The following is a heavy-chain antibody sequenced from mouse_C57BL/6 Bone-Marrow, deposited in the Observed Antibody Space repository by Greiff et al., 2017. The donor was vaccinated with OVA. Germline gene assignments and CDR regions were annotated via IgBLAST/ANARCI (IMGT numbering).Heavy chain of an antibody. CDR1: GYTFTSYW. CDR3: ARRDLIYYYGSSHMDY. J-gene: IGHJ4*01. D-gene: IGHD1-1*01. V-gene: IGHV1-50*01. Sequence: QVQLQQPGAELVKPGASVKLSCKASGYTFTSYWMQWVKQRPGQGLEWIGEIDPSDSYPNYNQKFKGKATLTVDTSSSTAYRQLSSLTSEDSAVYYCARRDLIYYYGSSHMDYWGQGTSVTVSS. CDR2: IDPSDSYP.